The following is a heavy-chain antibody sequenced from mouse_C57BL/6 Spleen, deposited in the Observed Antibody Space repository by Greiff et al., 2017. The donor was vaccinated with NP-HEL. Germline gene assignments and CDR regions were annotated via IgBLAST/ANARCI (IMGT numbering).Heavy chain of an antibody. CDR1: GFTFSSYA. Sequence: EVKVEESGGGLVKPGGSLKLSCAASGFTFSSYAMSWVRQTPEKRLEWVAPISDGGSYTSYPDNVKGRFTISRDNAKNNLYLQMSHLKSEDTAMYYCARDNGYFDYWGQGTTLTVSS. V-gene: IGHV5-4*01. CDR2: ISDGGSYT. CDR3: ARDNGYFDY. J-gene: IGHJ2*01.